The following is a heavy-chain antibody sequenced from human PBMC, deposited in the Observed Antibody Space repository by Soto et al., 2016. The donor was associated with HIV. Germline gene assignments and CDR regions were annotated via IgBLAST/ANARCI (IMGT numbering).Heavy chain of an antibody. J-gene: IGHJ4*02. D-gene: IGHD1-26*01. CDR2: INPNSGDT. CDR3: ARGRSLSGMYPLGY. CDR1: GYTFTGYY. Sequence: QVQLVQSGAEVKKPGASVNVSCKASGYTFTGYYIHWVRQAPGQGLEWLGWINPNSGDTSYAQRFQGRVTMTRDTSISTAYMELSSLLSDDTAVYYCARGRSLSGMYPLGYWGQGTLVTVSS. V-gene: IGHV1-2*02.